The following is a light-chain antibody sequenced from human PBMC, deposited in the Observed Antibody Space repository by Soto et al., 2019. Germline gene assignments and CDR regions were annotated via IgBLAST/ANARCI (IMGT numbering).Light chain of an antibody. V-gene: IGLV2-14*01. CDR2: DVS. CDR1: SSDVGGYNY. J-gene: IGLJ2*01. CDR3: SSYTSSSTLVV. Sequence: SDLTQPASVSGSPGQSSTITCTGTSSDVGGYNYVSWYQQHPGKAPKLMIYDVSNRPSGVSNRFSGSKSGNTASLTISGLQAEDEADYYCSSYTSSSTLVVFGGGTKVTVL.